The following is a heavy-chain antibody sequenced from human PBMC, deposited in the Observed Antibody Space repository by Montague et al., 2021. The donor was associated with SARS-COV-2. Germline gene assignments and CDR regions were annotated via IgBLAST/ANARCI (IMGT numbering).Heavy chain of an antibody. V-gene: IGHV4-59*08. Sequence: SETLSLTCAVSVGSVSRYYWTWIRQPPVRRLDWIVYIYSSGGTNYNPSLKSRVTISVDTSKNQFSLKLSSVTAADTAVYYCARTYYYGSVVWFDPWGQGTLVTVSS. J-gene: IGHJ5*02. CDR3: ARTYYYGSVVWFDP. CDR2: IYSSGGT. D-gene: IGHD3-10*01. CDR1: VGSVSRYY.